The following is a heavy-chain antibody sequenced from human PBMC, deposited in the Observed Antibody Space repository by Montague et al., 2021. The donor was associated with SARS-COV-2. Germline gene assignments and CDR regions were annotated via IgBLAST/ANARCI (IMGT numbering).Heavy chain of an antibody. D-gene: IGHD3-10*01. CDR1: GGSFSGYY. Sequence: SETLSLTCAVYGGSFSGYYWSWIRQPPGKGLEWIGEINHSGSTNYNPSLKSRVTISVDTSKNQSSLKLSSVTAADTAVYYCARVRYYGSGTSLGMDVWGQGTTVPVSS. V-gene: IGHV4-34*01. J-gene: IGHJ6*02. CDR2: INHSGST. CDR3: ARVRYYGSGTSLGMDV.